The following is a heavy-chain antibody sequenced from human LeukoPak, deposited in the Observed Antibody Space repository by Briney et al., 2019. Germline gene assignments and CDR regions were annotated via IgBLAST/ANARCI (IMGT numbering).Heavy chain of an antibody. Sequence: PSDTLSLICTVSGGSISSSSYYWGWIRQPPGKGLEWIGSIYYSGSTYYNPSLKSRVTISVDTSKNQFSLKLSSVTAADTAVYYCARVGSGCSSTSCYSAYYYYYMDVWGKGTTVTVSS. D-gene: IGHD2-2*02. V-gene: IGHV4-39*01. CDR1: GGSISSSSYY. CDR2: IYYSGST. CDR3: ARVGSGCSSTSCYSAYYYYYMDV. J-gene: IGHJ6*03.